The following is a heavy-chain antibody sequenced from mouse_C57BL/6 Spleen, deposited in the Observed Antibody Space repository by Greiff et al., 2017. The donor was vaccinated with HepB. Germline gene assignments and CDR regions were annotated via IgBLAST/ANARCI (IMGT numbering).Heavy chain of an antibody. CDR3: ARITTVVASGV. CDR2: IYPRSGNT. J-gene: IGHJ1*03. CDR1: GYTFTSYG. Sequence: VQLQESGAELARPGASVKLSCKASGYTFTSYGISWVKQRTGQGLEWIGEIYPRSGNTYYNEKFKGKATLTADKSSSTAYMELRSLTSEDSAVYFCARITTVVASGVWGTGTTVTVSS. D-gene: IGHD1-1*01. V-gene: IGHV1-81*01.